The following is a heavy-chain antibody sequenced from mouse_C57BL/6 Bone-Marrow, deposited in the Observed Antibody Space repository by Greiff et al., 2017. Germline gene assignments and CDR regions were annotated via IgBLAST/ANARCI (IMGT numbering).Heavy chain of an antibody. Sequence: VQLQQPGAELVRPGSSVKLSCKASGYTFTSYWMHWVKQRPIQGLEWIGNIDPSDSETHYNQKFKDKATLTVDKSSSTAYMQLSSLTSEDSAVYYCARSYYSNYVNWYFDVWGTGTTVTVSS. CDR1: GYTFTSYW. J-gene: IGHJ1*03. CDR2: IDPSDSET. D-gene: IGHD2-5*01. V-gene: IGHV1-52*01. CDR3: ARSYYSNYVNWYFDV.